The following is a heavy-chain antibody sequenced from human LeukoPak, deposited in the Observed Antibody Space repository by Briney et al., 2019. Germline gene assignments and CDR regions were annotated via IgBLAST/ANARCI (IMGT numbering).Heavy chain of an antibody. CDR3: ARDSIAAGLASIVLAAFDI. D-gene: IGHD6-13*01. V-gene: IGHV4-39*07. CDR1: GGSISSSSYY. Sequence: KSSETLSLTCTVSGGSISSSSYYWGWIRQPPGKGLEWIGSIYYSGSTYYNPSLKSRVTISVDTSKNQFSLKLSSVTAADTAVYYCARDSIAAGLASIVLAAFDIWGQGTMVTVSS. J-gene: IGHJ3*02. CDR2: IYYSGST.